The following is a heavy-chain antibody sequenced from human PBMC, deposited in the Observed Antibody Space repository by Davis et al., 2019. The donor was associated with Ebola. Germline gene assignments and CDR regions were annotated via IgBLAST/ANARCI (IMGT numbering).Heavy chain of an antibody. CDR2: ISGDGGST. CDR1: GFTFDDYA. V-gene: IGHV3-43*02. J-gene: IGHJ4*02. CDR3: ARGAGFLCDY. Sequence: GESLKISCAASGFTFDDYAMHWVRQAPGKGLEWVSLISGDGGSTYYADSVKGRFTISRDNAKNSLYLQMNSLRDEDTAVYYCARGAGFLCDYWGQGTLVTVSS.